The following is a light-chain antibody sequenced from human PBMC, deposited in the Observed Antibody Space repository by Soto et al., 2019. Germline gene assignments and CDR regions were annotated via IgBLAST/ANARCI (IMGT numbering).Light chain of an antibody. Sequence: EIVLTQSPATLPLSPGERATLSCRASQSVSSYLAWYQQKPGQAPRLLIYDASNRATGIPARFSGSGSGTDFTLTISSLEPEDFAVYYCQQRSNSWTFGQGTKVEI. V-gene: IGKV3-11*01. CDR1: QSVSSY. CDR2: DAS. CDR3: QQRSNSWT. J-gene: IGKJ1*01.